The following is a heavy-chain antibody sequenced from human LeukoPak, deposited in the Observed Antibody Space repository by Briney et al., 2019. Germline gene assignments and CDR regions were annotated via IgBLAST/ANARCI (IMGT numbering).Heavy chain of an antibody. V-gene: IGHV3-21*01. J-gene: IGHJ3*02. CDR1: GFTFSSYG. CDR2: ITSSSSYI. Sequence: GGSLRPSCAASGFTFSSYGMNWVRQAPGKGLEWVSSITSSSSYIFYADSVKGRFTISRDNAKNSLYLQMHSLRAEDTAVYYCARDLRDTTMAHDAFDIWGQGTVVTVSS. D-gene: IGHD5-18*01. CDR3: ARDLRDTTMAHDAFDI.